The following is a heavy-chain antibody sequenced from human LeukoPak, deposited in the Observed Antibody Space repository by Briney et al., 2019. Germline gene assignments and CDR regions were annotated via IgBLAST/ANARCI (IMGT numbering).Heavy chain of an antibody. D-gene: IGHD3-3*01. CDR2: IIPIFGTA. J-gene: IGHJ6*02. CDR1: GGTFSSYA. V-gene: IGHV1-69*05. Sequence: SVKVSCKASGGTFSSYAISWVRQAPGQGLEWMGGIIPIFGTANYAQKFQGRVTMTRDTSTSTVYMELSSLRSEDTAVYYCATVGGYDFWSGYYTDYYYGMDVWGQGTTVTVSS. CDR3: ATVGGYDFWSGYYTDYYYGMDV.